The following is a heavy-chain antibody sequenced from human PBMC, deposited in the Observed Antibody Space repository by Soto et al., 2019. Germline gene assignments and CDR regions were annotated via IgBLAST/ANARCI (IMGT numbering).Heavy chain of an antibody. D-gene: IGHD4-17*01. CDR3: ARPSYDDGDYANWFDP. CDR1: GGSISSSSYY. J-gene: IGHJ5*02. CDR2: IYYSGST. V-gene: IGHV4-39*01. Sequence: PSETLSLTCTVSGGSISSSSYYWGWIRQPPGKGLEWIGSIYYSGSTYYNPSLKSRVTISVDTSKNQFSLKLSSVTAADTAVYYCARPSYDDGDYANWFDPWGQGTLVTVSS.